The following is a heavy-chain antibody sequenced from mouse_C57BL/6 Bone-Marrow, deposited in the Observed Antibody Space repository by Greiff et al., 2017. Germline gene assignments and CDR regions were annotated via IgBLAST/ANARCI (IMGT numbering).Heavy chain of an antibody. CDR1: GYTFTSYW. V-gene: IGHV1-64*01. CDR2: IHPNSGST. Sequence: QVQLQQPGAELVKPGASVQLSCKASGYTFTSYWMHWVKQRPGQGLEWIGMIHPNSGSTNYNEKFTSKATLTVDKSSSTAYMQLSSLTSEDSAVYYCAGQLLFDYWGQGTTLTGSS. J-gene: IGHJ2*01. CDR3: AGQLLFDY. D-gene: IGHD1-1*01.